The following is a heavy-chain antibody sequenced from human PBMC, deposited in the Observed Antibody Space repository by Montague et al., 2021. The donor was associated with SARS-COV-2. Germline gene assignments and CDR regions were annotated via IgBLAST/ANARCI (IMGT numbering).Heavy chain of an antibody. Sequence: CAISGDSVSTNIATWNWIRQFPSRGLEWLGRTHYRSKWYNDYAVSVKSRVIINPDTSNNRISLQLNSVTPEDTAVYYCARAYCGGDCYFYWYFALWGRGTLVTVSS. CDR2: THYRSKWYN. J-gene: IGHJ2*01. CDR1: GDSVSTNIAT. D-gene: IGHD2-21*02. CDR3: ARAYCGGDCYFYWYFAL. V-gene: IGHV6-1*01.